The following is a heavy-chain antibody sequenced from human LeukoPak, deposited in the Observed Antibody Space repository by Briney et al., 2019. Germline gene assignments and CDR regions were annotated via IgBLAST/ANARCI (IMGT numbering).Heavy chain of an antibody. CDR1: GYTFTSYG. J-gene: IGHJ5*02. CDR3: AREINSYGQTRGFDP. V-gene: IGHV1-18*01. D-gene: IGHD5-18*01. Sequence: VASVKVSCKASGYTFTSYGISWVRQAPGQGLEWMGWISAYNGNTNYAQKLQGRVTMTTDTSTSAAYMELRSLRSDDTAVYYCAREINSYGQTRGFDPWGQGTLVTVSS. CDR2: ISAYNGNT.